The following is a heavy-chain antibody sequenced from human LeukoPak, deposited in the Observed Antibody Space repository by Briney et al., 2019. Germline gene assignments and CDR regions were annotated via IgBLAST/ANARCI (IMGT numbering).Heavy chain of an antibody. CDR2: INWNGGSK. CDR1: GFTFDDYG. V-gene: IGHV3-20*04. D-gene: IGHD2-2*01. CDR3: ARDVLRFCSSTSCYASWSY. Sequence: GGSLRLSCAASGFTFDDYGMSWVRHAPGKGLEWVPGINWNGGSKGYADSVKGRFTISRDNAKNSLYLQMNSLRAEDTALYYCARDVLRFCSSTSCYASWSYWGQGTLVTVSS. J-gene: IGHJ4*02.